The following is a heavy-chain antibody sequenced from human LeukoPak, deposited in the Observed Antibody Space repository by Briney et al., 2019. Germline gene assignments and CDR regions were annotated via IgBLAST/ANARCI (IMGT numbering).Heavy chain of an antibody. V-gene: IGHV1-24*01. CDR1: GYTLTELS. CDR3: ARGGHYGSGSSSH. D-gene: IGHD3-10*01. CDR2: FDPEDGET. J-gene: IGHJ4*02. Sequence: ASVKVSCKVSGYTLTELSMHWVRQAPGKGLEWMGGFDPEDGETIYAQKFQGRVTMTRNTSISTAYMELSSLRSEDTAVYYCARGGHYGSGSSSHWGQGTLVTVS.